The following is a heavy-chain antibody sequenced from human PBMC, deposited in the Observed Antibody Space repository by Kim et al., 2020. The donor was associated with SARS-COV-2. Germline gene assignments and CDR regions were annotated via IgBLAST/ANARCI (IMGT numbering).Heavy chain of an antibody. CDR3: ARISNYESSDF. D-gene: IGHD3-22*01. CDR1: GYTFDSHD. J-gene: IGHJ4*02. Sequence: ASVKVSCKASGYTFDSHDINWVRQASGQGLEWMGWMNPTSGNTGYAQRFQGRVTMTRNTSISTAYMELSSLTSEDTAVYYCARISNYESSDFWVRGALVTVSS. V-gene: IGHV1-8*01. CDR2: MNPTSGNT.